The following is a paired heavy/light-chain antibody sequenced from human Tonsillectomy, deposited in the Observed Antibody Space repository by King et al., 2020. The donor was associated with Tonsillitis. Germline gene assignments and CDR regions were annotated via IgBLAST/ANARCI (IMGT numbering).Heavy chain of an antibody. CDR1: GYTFTDYY. CDR2: INPYSGDT. CDR3: ARGRYCSGGSCYSHFDY. D-gene: IGHD2-15*01. V-gene: IGHV1-2*02. J-gene: IGHJ4*02. Sequence: QVQLVQSGAEVKKPGASVKVSCKASGYTFTDYYIHWVRQAPGQGLEWMGWINPYSGDTNYAQKFQGGVTMTRDTSISTAYMELSRLTSDDTAVYYCARGRYCSGGSCYSHFDYWGQGTPVTVSS.
Light chain of an antibody. CDR2: AAS. CDR3: QQYYIYPQT. CDR1: QCISSY. J-gene: IGKJ1*01. Sequence: AIRMTQSPSSFSASTGDRVTITCRASQCISSYLAWYQQKPGKAPKLLIYAASTLQSGVPSRFSGSGSGTDFTLTISCLQSEDFATYLCQQYYIYPQTFGQGTRVEIK. V-gene: IGKV1-8*01.